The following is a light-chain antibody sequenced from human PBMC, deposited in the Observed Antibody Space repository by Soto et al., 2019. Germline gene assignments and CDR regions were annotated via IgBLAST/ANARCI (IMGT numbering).Light chain of an antibody. V-gene: IGKV3-15*01. CDR2: GAS. CDR1: QSVSSN. Sequence: EIVMTQSPATLSGSPGERATLSCRASQSVSSNLAWYQQKPGQAPRLLIYGASTRATGIPARFSGSGSGTEFTLTISSLQSEDFAVYYCQQYNTPGWTFGQGTKVEIK. CDR3: QQYNTPGWT. J-gene: IGKJ1*01.